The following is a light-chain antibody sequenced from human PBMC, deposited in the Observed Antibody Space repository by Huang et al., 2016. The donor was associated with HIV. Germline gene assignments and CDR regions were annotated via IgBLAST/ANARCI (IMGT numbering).Light chain of an antibody. CDR2: GAS. CDR1: QSFSHN. J-gene: IGKJ1*01. CDR3: QQYNKWPRGT. V-gene: IGKV3-15*01. Sequence: EIVMTQSPATLSVSPGERATLSCRATQSFSHNLAWYQPKPGQAPRLLIYGASTRATGVPDRFSGSGSGTEFTLTISSLQSEDFAVYYCQQYNKWPRGTFGQGTRVEVK.